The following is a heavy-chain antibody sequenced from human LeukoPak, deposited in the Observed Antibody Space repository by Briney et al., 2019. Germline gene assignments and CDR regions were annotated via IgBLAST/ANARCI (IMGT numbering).Heavy chain of an antibody. D-gene: IGHD1-26*01. V-gene: IGHV1-2*02. Sequence: GASVQVSCKASGYTFTSYYMHWVRQAPGQGLEWMGWINPNSGGTNYAQKFQGRVTMTRDTSISTAYMELSRLRSDDTAVYYCARGIPRRSGSYYTGNFDYWGQGTLVTVSS. CDR3: ARGIPRRSGSYYTGNFDY. CDR1: GYTFTSYY. CDR2: INPNSGGT. J-gene: IGHJ4*02.